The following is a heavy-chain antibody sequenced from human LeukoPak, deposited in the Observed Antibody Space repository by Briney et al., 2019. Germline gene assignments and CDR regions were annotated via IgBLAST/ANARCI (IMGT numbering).Heavy chain of an antibody. J-gene: IGHJ6*02. D-gene: IGHD5-18*01. CDR3: ARGAVAVDTAMVTAYYYGMDV. V-gene: IGHV1-2*04. Sequence: ASVKVSCKASGYTFTGYYMHWVRQATGQGLEWMGWINPNSGGTNYAQKFQGWVTMTRDTSISTAYMELSRLRSDDTAVYYCARGAVAVDTAMVTAYYYGMDVWGQGTTVTVSS. CDR2: INPNSGGT. CDR1: GYTFTGYY.